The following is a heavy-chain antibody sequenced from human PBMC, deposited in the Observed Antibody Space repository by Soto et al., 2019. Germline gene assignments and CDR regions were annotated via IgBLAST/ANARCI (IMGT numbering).Heavy chain of an antibody. D-gene: IGHD3-10*01. CDR3: ARGPFGSGSYYSGYYYYYGMDV. Sequence: LENLSLTCTGSGGSISRSRYFLGWVRQAPRKGLGGVGGIYSSGRTYSNPSLKSRVTISVDTSKNQFFLKLSSVTAADTAVYYCARGPFGSGSYYSGYYYYYGMDVWGQGTTVTVSS. CDR2: IYSSGRT. CDR1: GGSISRSRYF. V-gene: IGHV4-39*01. J-gene: IGHJ6*02.